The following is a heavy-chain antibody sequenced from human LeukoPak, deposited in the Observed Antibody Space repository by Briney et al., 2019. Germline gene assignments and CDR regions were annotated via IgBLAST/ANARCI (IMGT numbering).Heavy chain of an antibody. CDR1: GGTFSSYA. V-gene: IGHV1-69*04. CDR2: IIPILGIA. J-gene: IGHJ3*02. CDR3: AIPYDLDAFDI. D-gene: IGHD3-3*01. Sequence: SVKVSCKASGGTFSSYAISWVRQAPGQGLEWMGRIIPILGIANYAQKFQGRVTITADKSTSTAYMELSSLRSEDTAVYYCAIPYDLDAFDIWGQGIMVTVSS.